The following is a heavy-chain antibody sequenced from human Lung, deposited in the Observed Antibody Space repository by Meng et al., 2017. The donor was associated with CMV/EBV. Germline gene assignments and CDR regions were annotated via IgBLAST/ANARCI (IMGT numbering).Heavy chain of an antibody. CDR3: ARGGNFDP. CDR1: GYTFSTYT. CDR2: NSTNTGHP. J-gene: IGHJ5*02. V-gene: IGHV7-4-1*02. Sequence: QWELSQCGYELKKPGASVKVSCKASGYTFSTYTINWVRQAHGRGRGWMGRNSTNTGHPTYTQGFKRRFVFALDTSVSTAYLQISSLKAEDTAVYYCARGGNFDPWGQGTLVTVSS. D-gene: IGHD1-26*01.